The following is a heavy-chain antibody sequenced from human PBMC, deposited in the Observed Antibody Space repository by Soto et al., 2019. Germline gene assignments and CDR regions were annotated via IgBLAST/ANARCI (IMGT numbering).Heavy chain of an antibody. Sequence: QVHLVQSGAEGKKPGSSVKVSCKCSGYDFTTYGITWVRQAPRQGLEWMAWISAHNGNTDYAQKLQGRVTVTRDASTRIAYMEPGSLRSDDTAVYYGARVRYGDYWGQGALVTVSS. D-gene: IGHD1-1*01. CDR1: GYDFTTYG. CDR3: ARVRYGDY. J-gene: IGHJ4*02. V-gene: IGHV1-18*01. CDR2: ISAHNGNT.